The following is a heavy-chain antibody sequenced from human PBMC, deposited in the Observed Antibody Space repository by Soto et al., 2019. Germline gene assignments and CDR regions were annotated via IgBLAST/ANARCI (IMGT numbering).Heavy chain of an antibody. CDR1: GFTFSSNA. Sequence: EVQLLESGGGLVQPGGSLRLSCVASGFTFSSNAMSWVRQAPGKGLEWVSHITRGSGGGTYYADSVKGRFTISRDNAKNTLYMQMNRLRVEDTAVYYCGKGTWGAFDIWGHGTLVTVSS. CDR3: GKGTWGAFDI. D-gene: IGHD7-27*01. J-gene: IGHJ3*02. CDR2: ITRGSGGGT. V-gene: IGHV3-23*01.